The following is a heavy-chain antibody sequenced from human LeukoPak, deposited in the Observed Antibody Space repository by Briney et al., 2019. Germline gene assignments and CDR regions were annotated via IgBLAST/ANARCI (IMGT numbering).Heavy chain of an antibody. Sequence: KASETLSLTCTVSGYSISSGYSWDWIRQPPGKGLEWIGSFYHSGSTYYSPSLKSRVTISGDTSKNHFSLNLNSVTAADTAVYLCARTEPGYYYMDVWGKGTTVTVSS. J-gene: IGHJ6*03. D-gene: IGHD2-8*02. CDR2: FYHSGST. CDR3: ARTEPGYYYMDV. V-gene: IGHV4-38-2*02. CDR1: GYSISSGYS.